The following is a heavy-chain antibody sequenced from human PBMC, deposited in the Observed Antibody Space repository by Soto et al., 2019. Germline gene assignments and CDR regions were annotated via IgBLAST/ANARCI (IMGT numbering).Heavy chain of an antibody. CDR3: ARGKIGSSGYYAVAYNWFDP. J-gene: IGHJ5*02. D-gene: IGHD3-22*01. CDR2: IIPIFGTA. CDR1: GGTFSSYA. Sequence: QVQLVQSGAEVKKPGSSVKVSCKASGGTFSSYAISWVRQAPGQGLEWMGGIIPIFGTANYAQKFQGRVTITADKSTSTAYMELSSRRSEDTAVYYCARGKIGSSGYYAVAYNWFDPWGQGTLVTVSS. V-gene: IGHV1-69*06.